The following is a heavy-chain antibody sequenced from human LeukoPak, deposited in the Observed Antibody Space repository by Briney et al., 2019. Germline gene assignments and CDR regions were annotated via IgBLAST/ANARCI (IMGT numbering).Heavy chain of an antibody. CDR2: IYYSDST. Sequence: SETLSLTCTVSGGSISNYFWSWIRQPPGKGLECIGYIYYSDSTNYNPSLKSRVTVSVDTSKNQFSLKLSSVTAADTAVYYCARAGGIAVPYWFDPWGQGILVTVSS. J-gene: IGHJ5*02. CDR3: ARAGGIAVPYWFDP. CDR1: GGSISNYF. D-gene: IGHD6-19*01. V-gene: IGHV4-59*01.